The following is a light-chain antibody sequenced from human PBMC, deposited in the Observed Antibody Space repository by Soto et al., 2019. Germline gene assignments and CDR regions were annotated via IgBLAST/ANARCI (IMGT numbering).Light chain of an antibody. Sequence: EIQMTQSPSSLSASVGDRVSISCRASQTISSHLNWYQQKAGKAPKLLIYAASRLQSGVPARFSGSGSGTIFTLTIHSVQPEDFATYYCQQSYDIPAITFGQGTRLEIK. V-gene: IGKV1-39*01. CDR3: QQSYDIPAIT. CDR1: QTISSH. CDR2: AAS. J-gene: IGKJ5*01.